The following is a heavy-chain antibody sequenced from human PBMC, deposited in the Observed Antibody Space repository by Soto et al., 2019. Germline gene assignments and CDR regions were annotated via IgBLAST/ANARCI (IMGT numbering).Heavy chain of an antibody. CDR3: ARGITLPTPLDY. J-gene: IGHJ4*02. V-gene: IGHV1-3*05. CDR1: GYTFTSYA. Sequence: QVQLVQSGAEEKKPGASVKVSCKASGYTFTSYAMHWMRQDPGQRLEWMGWINAGNGNTKYSQKIQGRVTITRDTSASTAYMELSSLRSEDTAVYYCARGITLPTPLDYWGQGTLVTVSS. D-gene: IGHD1-20*01. CDR2: INAGNGNT.